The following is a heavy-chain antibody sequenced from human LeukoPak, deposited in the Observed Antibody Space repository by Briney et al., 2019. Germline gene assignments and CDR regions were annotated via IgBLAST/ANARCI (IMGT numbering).Heavy chain of an antibody. CDR3: ARGIAARPGY. CDR1: GFTFSSYS. V-gene: IGHV3-21*01. J-gene: IGHJ4*02. Sequence: KPRGSLRLSCAASGFTFSSYSMNWVRQAPGKGLEWVSSISSSSSYIYYADSVKGRFTISRDNAKNSLYLQMNSLRAEDTAVYYCARGIAARPGYWGQGTLVTVSS. CDR2: ISSSSSYI. D-gene: IGHD6-6*01.